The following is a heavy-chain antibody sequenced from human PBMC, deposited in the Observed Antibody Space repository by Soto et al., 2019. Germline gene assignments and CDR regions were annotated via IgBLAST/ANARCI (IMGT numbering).Heavy chain of an antibody. V-gene: IGHV3-23*01. CDR2: VSAGGDMT. CDR1: GFTFSSYA. Sequence: DVQLLESGGHLVQPGGSLRLSCAASGFTFSSYAMSWVRQAPGKGLEWVSSVSAGGDMTYYSDSVKGRFTISRDNSNNALFLQMNSRRIEDPALYYCARGDRGGSGSPASYYYAGLDVWGQGTTVTVS. CDR3: ARGDRGGSGSPASYYYAGLDV. J-gene: IGHJ6*02. D-gene: IGHD3-10*01.